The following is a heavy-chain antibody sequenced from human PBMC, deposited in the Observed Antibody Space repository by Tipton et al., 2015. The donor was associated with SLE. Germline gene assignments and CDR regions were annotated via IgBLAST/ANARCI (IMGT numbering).Heavy chain of an antibody. CDR3: AREVKSGRYDWFDP. J-gene: IGHJ5*02. Sequence: LRLSCNVSGVSISGAYWCWIRQPPGKKLEWIGYIDPSGSTNHNPSLQSRVTISVDTSKNQFSLKLNSVTDADTAVYYCAREVKSGRYDWFDPWGQGTLVTVSS. CDR2: IDPSGST. D-gene: IGHD1-26*01. V-gene: IGHV4-4*08. CDR1: GVSISGAY.